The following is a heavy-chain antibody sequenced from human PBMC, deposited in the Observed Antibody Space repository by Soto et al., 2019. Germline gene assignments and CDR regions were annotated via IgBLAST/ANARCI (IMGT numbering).Heavy chain of an antibody. D-gene: IGHD1-1*01. CDR1: GFTFSSYG. Sequence: GGSLRLSCAASGFTFSSYGMHWVRQAPGKGLEWVAVIWYDGSNKYYADSVKGRFTISRDNSKNTLYLQMNSLRAEDTAVYYCAREAGTDGEILGDWDYWGQGTLVTVSS. V-gene: IGHV3-33*01. J-gene: IGHJ4*02. CDR3: AREAGTDGEILGDWDY. CDR2: IWYDGSNK.